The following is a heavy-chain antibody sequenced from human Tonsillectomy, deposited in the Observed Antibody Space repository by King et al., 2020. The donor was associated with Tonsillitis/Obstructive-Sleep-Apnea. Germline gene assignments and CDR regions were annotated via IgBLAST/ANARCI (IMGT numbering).Heavy chain of an antibody. Sequence: QLVQSGAEVKKPGSSVKVSCKASGGTFSSYAISWVRQAPGQGLEWMGGIIPILGMANYAQKFQGRVTITADKSTSTAYMELSSLRSEDTAVYYCARGYYGSGGQPPNWFEPWGQGTLVTVSS. CDR2: IIPILGMA. CDR3: ARGYYGSGGQPPNWFEP. J-gene: IGHJ5*02. D-gene: IGHD3-10*01. V-gene: IGHV1-69*10. CDR1: GGTFSSYA.